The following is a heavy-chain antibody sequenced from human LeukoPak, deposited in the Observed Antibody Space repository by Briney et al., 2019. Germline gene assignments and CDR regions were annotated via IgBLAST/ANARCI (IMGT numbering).Heavy chain of an antibody. CDR1: GDSVSSNRVT. Sequence: SQTLSLTCAISGDSVSSNRVTWNWIRQSPSRGLEWLGRTYYRSKWSNDYAVSVKSQIAINPDTSKNQFSLQLNSVTPEDTAVYYCARVLSGIFYDWGQGTLVTVSS. V-gene: IGHV6-1*01. D-gene: IGHD1-26*01. CDR3: ARVLSGIFYD. CDR2: TYYRSKWSN. J-gene: IGHJ4*02.